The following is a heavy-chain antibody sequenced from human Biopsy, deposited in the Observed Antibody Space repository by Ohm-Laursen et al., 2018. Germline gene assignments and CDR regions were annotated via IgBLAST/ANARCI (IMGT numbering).Heavy chain of an antibody. CDR2: NIPILGTG. CDR1: GGTFSNYG. CDR3: ATKLTGYFHH. Sequence: SSVKVSCKAPGGTFSNYGVNRVRQAPGQGLEWLGGNIPILGTGNYAQKFQDRVTVAADTSTSTATMELRSLRSDDTAVYYCATKLTGYFHHWGQGTLVIVSS. J-gene: IGHJ1*01. V-gene: IGHV1-69*06. D-gene: IGHD3-9*01.